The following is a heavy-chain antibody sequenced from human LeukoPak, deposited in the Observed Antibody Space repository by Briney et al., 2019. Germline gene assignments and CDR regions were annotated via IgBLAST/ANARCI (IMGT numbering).Heavy chain of an antibody. Sequence: PGGSLRLSCAASGFTFSSYGMHWVRQAPGKGLEWVAVISYDGSNKYYADSVKGRFTISRDNSKNTLYLQMNSLRAEDTAVYYCAGLNYQYFDYWGQGTLVTVSS. J-gene: IGHJ4*02. CDR3: AGLNYQYFDY. CDR1: GFTFSSYG. CDR2: ISYDGSNK. D-gene: IGHD1-7*01. V-gene: IGHV3-30*03.